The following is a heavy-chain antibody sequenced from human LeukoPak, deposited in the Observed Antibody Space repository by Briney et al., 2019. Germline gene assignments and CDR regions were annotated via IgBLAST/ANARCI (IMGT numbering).Heavy chain of an antibody. Sequence: QAGGSLRLSCAASGFTFSTYTMNWVRQAPGKGLVWVSRINDDGSRTTSADSVKGRFTISRDNAKNTVYLRMNSLRAEDTAVYYCARALGSPLDYWGQGTLLIVSS. J-gene: IGHJ4*02. CDR3: ARALGSPLDY. CDR2: INDDGSRT. D-gene: IGHD1-26*01. V-gene: IGHV3-74*03. CDR1: GFTFSTYT.